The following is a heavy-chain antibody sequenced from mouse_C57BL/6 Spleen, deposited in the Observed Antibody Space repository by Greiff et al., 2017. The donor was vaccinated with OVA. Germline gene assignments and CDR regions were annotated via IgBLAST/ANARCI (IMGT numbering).Heavy chain of an antibody. CDR2: IWTGGGT. Sequence: QVQLQQSGPGLVAPSQSLSITCTVSGFSLTSYAISWVRQPPGKGLEWLGVIWTGGGTNYNSALKSRLSISKDNSKSQVFLKMNSLQTDDTARYYCARNSDYYSNHGAMDYWGQGTSVTVSS. CDR1: GFSLTSYA. V-gene: IGHV2-9-1*01. D-gene: IGHD2-5*01. J-gene: IGHJ4*01. CDR3: ARNSDYYSNHGAMDY.